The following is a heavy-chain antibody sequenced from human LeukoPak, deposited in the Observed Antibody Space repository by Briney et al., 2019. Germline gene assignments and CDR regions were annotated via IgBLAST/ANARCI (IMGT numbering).Heavy chain of an antibody. CDR2: ISGSGGST. Sequence: PGGSLRLSCAASGFTFSSYAMSWVRQAPGKGLGWVSAISGSGGSTYYADSVKGRFTISRDNSKNTLYLQMNSLRAEDTAVYYCAKDGHYDSRGSFDYWGQGTLVTVSS. CDR3: AKDGHYDSRGSFDY. D-gene: IGHD3-22*01. V-gene: IGHV3-23*01. CDR1: GFTFSSYA. J-gene: IGHJ4*02.